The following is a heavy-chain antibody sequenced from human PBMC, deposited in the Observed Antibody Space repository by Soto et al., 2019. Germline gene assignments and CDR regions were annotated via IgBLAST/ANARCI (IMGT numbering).Heavy chain of an antibody. Sequence: GGSLRLSCAASGFTFSSYWMSWVRQAPGKGLEWVANIKQDGSEKYYVDSVKGRFTISRDNAKNSLYLQMNSLRAEDTAVYYCAGAMRLNYYYYYGMDVWGQGTTVTVSS. CDR3: AGAMRLNYYYYYGMDV. CDR1: GFTFSSYW. V-gene: IGHV3-7*05. J-gene: IGHJ6*02. CDR2: IKQDGSEK.